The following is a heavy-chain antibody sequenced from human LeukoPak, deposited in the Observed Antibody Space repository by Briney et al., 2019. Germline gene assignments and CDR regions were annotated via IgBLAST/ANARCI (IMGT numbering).Heavy chain of an antibody. CDR1: GGSFSGYY. Sequence: HPSETLSLTCAVYGGSFSGYYWSWIRQPPGKGLEWIGEINHSGSTNYNPSLKSRVTISVDTSKNQFSLKLSSVTAADTAVYYCARRRIAAALDLYYYYYYGMDVWGQGTTVTVSS. CDR3: ARRRIAAALDLYYYYYYGMDV. V-gene: IGHV4-34*01. J-gene: IGHJ6*02. D-gene: IGHD6-13*01. CDR2: INHSGST.